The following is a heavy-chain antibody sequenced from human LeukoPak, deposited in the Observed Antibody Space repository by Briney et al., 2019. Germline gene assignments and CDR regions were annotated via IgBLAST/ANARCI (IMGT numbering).Heavy chain of an antibody. J-gene: IGHJ2*01. D-gene: IGHD6-19*01. CDR1: GFTFSSYS. V-gene: IGHV3-21*01. CDR2: ITRTSTYI. CDR3: ARVGSDWPNWYFDL. Sequence: GGSLRLSCAASGFTFSSYSINWVRQAPGKGLEWVSSITRTSTYIYYADSVKGRFTISRDNAKNSLYLQVNSLRAEDTAVYYCARVGSDWPNWYFDLWGRGTLVTVSS.